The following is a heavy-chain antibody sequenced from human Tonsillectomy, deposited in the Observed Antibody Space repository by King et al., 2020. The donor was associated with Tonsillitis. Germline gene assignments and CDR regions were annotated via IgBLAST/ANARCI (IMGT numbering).Heavy chain of an antibody. CDR3: AEPLSSPFTPSRDKSQITRYLQKKSMRADGTALYYCARELTVFGVCPPDY. J-gene: IGHJ4*02. CDR1: GFTFGTYA. D-gene: IGHD3-3*01. V-gene: IGHV3-30-3*01. Sequence: VQLVESGGGVVQPGRSLRLSCAASGFTFGTYAMHWVRQAPGKGLEWVAVISYDVSNKYYADSVKGRFTISRDNSKNTRYLKMNSLRADDTAGYYCAEPLSSPFTPSRDKSQITRYLQKKSMRADGTALYYCARELTVFGVCPPDYWGQATLVTVSS. CDR2: ISYDVSNK.